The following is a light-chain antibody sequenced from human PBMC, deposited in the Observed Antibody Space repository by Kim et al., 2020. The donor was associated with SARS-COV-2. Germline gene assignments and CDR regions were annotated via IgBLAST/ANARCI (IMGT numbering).Light chain of an antibody. J-gene: IGKJ2*01. Sequence: DIVLTQSPATLSLSPGERASLSCRASQSISSYLAWYQQKPGQAPRLLIYDASNRATGIPARFSGSGSGTDFTLTISSLEPEDFAVYYCQQRSNWPPVYTFGQGTKL. CDR2: DAS. V-gene: IGKV3-11*01. CDR3: QQRSNWPPVYT. CDR1: QSISSY.